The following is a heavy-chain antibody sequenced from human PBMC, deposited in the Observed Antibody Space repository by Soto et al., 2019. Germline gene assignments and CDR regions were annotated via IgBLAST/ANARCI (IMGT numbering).Heavy chain of an antibody. CDR2: IIPIFGTA. CDR3: ARGSDYYDSSGPYGAFDI. CDR1: GGTFSSYA. D-gene: IGHD3-22*01. V-gene: IGHV1-69*06. Sequence: QVQLVQSGAEVKKPGSSVKVSCKASGGTFSSYAISWVRQAPGQGLERMGGIIPIFGTANYAQKFQGRVTITADKSTSTAYMELSSLRSEDTAVYYCARGSDYYDSSGPYGAFDIWGQGTMVTVSS. J-gene: IGHJ3*02.